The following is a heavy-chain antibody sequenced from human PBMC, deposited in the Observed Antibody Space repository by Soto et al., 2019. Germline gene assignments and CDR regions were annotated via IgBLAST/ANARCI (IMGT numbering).Heavy chain of an antibody. CDR1: GGTFSTYT. J-gene: IGHJ5*02. Sequence: QVQLVQSGAEVKKPGSSVKVSCKASGGTFSTYTITWVRQAPGQGLEWMGRIIPIIGIINYALKFQGRVTISADKFTGTAYMELTGLRSDDTAVYYCAGDPDSHYNDSHASSYPWGQGTLVTVSS. CDR2: IIPIIGII. V-gene: IGHV1-69*08. D-gene: IGHD4-4*01. CDR3: AGDPDSHYNDSHASSYP.